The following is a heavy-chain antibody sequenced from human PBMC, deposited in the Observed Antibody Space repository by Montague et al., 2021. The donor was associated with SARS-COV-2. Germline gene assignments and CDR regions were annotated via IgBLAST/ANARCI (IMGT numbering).Heavy chain of an antibody. CDR1: GASISDYY. CDR3: ASGTGYDYYFDC. V-gene: IGHV4-59*01. CDR2: IYYNTGNT. Sequence: SETLSLTCSVSGASISDYYWNWIRQPPGKGLEWIGYIYYNTGNTNYNPSRQSRVTISLDTSKNQFSLNLRSVTAADTALYFCASGTGYDYYFDCWGLGTLVTVSS. J-gene: IGHJ4*02. D-gene: IGHD5-12*01.